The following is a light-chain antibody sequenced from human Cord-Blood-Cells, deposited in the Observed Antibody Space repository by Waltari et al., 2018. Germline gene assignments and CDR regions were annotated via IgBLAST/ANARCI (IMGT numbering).Light chain of an antibody. J-gene: IGLJ2*01. CDR1: KLGDKY. CDR2: QDS. V-gene: IGLV3-1*01. CDR3: QAWDSSVVV. Sequence: SYELTQPPSVSVSPGQTASITCSGDKLGDKYACWYQQKPGQSPVLVIYQDSKRPSGLTERVSGPNSGNTATLTISGTQAMDEADYYCQAWDSSVVVFGGGTKLTVL.